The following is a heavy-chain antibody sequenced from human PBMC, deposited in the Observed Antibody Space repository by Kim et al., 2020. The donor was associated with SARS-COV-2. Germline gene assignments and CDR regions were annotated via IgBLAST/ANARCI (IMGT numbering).Heavy chain of an antibody. D-gene: IGHD4-17*01. V-gene: IGHV3-21*01. Sequence: VKGRFTISRDNAKNSLYLQMNSLRAEDTAVYYCARDMGYGDYAPDDAFDIWGQGTMVTVSS. CDR3: ARDMGYGDYAPDDAFDI. J-gene: IGHJ3*02.